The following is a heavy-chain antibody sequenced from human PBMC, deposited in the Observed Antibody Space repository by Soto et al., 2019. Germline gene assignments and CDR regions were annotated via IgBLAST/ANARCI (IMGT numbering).Heavy chain of an antibody. D-gene: IGHD7-27*01. CDR3: ERIGWGGDY. J-gene: IGHJ4*02. V-gene: IGHV4-61*01. Sequence: QVQLQESGPGRVKPSETLSLTCSVSGGSVRTGSYHWSWIRQPPGKGLEWIVFIPNTGSPDYNPSLKSRVVVSIDRSKNQFSLKVNSVTAADTAVYFCERIGWGGDYWGQGTLVTVSS. CDR2: IPNTGSP. CDR1: GGSVRTGSYH.